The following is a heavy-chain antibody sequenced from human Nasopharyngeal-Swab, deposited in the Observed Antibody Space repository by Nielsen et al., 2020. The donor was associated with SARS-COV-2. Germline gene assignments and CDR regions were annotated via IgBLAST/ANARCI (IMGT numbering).Heavy chain of an antibody. D-gene: IGHD5-12*01. CDR1: GFTFSSYA. Sequence: LKISCAASGFTFSSYAMHWVRQAPGKGLEWVAVISYDGSNKYYADSVKGRFTISRDNSKNTLYLQMNSLRAEDTAVYYCARDHSGSHFDYWGQGTLVTVSS. V-gene: IGHV3-30-3*01. J-gene: IGHJ4*02. CDR2: ISYDGSNK. CDR3: ARDHSGSHFDY.